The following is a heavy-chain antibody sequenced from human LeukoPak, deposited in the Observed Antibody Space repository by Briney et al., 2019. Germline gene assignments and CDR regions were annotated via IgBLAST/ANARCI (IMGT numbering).Heavy chain of an antibody. CDR3: TRDKGCSGGSCYSDDAFDI. V-gene: IGHV4-59*01. D-gene: IGHD2-15*01. CDR2: IYYSGST. Sequence: SETLSLTCTVSGGSISSYYWSWIRQPPGKGLEWIGYIYYSGSTNYNPSLKSRVTISVDTSKNQFSLKLSSVTAADTAVYYCTRDKGCSGGSCYSDDAFDILGQGTMVTVSS. CDR1: GGSISSYY. J-gene: IGHJ3*02.